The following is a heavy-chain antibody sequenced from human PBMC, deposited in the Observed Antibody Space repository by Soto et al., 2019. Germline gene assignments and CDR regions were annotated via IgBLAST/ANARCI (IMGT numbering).Heavy chain of an antibody. J-gene: IGHJ4*02. CDR2: IYYSGST. CDR1: GGSVSSGSYY. Sequence: PSETLSLTCTVSGGSVSSGSYYWSWIRQPPGKGLEWIGYIYYSGSTNYNPSLKSRVTISVDTSKNQFSLKLSSVTAADTAVYYCARGSYFSYCISTGCYGPLDYWGQGTLVTSPQ. D-gene: IGHD2-2*01. V-gene: IGHV4-61*01. CDR3: ARGSYFSYCISTGCYGPLDY.